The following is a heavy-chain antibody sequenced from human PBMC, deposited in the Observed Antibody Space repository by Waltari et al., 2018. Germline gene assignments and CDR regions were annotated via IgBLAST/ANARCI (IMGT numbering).Heavy chain of an antibody. J-gene: IGHJ4*02. CDR1: GYSISSGYY. CDR2: IYHSGST. D-gene: IGHD1-26*01. V-gene: IGHV4-38-2*02. CDR3: ARDLGGATTRTVGFDY. Sequence: QVQLQESGPGLVKPSETLSLTCAVSGYSISSGYYWGWIRQPPGKGLEWIGSIYHSGSTYYNPSLKSRVTISVDTSKNQFSLKLSSVTAADTAVYYCARDLGGATTRTVGFDYWGQGTLVTVSS.